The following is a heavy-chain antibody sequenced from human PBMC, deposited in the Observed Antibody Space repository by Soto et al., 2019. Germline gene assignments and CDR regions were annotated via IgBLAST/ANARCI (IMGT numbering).Heavy chain of an antibody. CDR3: ARRRYVWGSYRYTPYYYYGMDV. V-gene: IGHV5-10-1*01. J-gene: IGHJ6*02. CDR2: IDPSDSYT. Sequence: PGESLKISCKGSGYSFTSYWISWVRQMPGKGLEWMGRIDPSDSYTNYSPSFQGHVTISADKSISTAYLQWSSLKASDTAMYYCARRRYVWGSYRYTPYYYYGMDVWGQGTTVTVS. D-gene: IGHD3-16*02. CDR1: GYSFTSYW.